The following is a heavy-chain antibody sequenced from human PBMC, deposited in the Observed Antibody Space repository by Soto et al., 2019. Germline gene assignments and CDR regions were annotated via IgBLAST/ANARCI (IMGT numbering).Heavy chain of an antibody. J-gene: IGHJ4*02. D-gene: IGHD3-10*01. CDR3: AMKNYYGSGMYHFHY. CDR2: INPANGDT. V-gene: IGHV1-3*01. CDR1: GYTFNKYP. Sequence: QVQVVQSGAEVEKPGASVKVSCKTSGYTFNKYPIHWVREAPGQGLEWMGWINPANGDTGFSQKFQERVTITRDTSASTPYMELSSPKSEDTAVYYCAMKNYYGSGMYHFHYWGQGTLVTVSS.